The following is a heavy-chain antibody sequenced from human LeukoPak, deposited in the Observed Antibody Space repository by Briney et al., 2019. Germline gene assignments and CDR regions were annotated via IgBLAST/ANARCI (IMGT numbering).Heavy chain of an antibody. J-gene: IGHJ4*02. V-gene: IGHV4-59*01. D-gene: IGHD1-14*01. CDR1: GGSISSYY. Sequence: SETLSLTCTVSGGSISSYYWSWIRQPPEKGLEWIGYIYYSGSTNYNPSLKSRVTISVDTSKNQFSLKLSSVTAADTAVYYCARAPDGKEYYFDYWGQGTLVTVSS. CDR2: IYYSGST. CDR3: ARAPDGKEYYFDY.